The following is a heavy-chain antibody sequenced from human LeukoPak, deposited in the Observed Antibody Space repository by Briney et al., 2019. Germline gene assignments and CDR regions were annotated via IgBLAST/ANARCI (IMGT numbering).Heavy chain of an antibody. CDR2: IYYSGST. D-gene: IGHD2-15*01. V-gene: IGHV4-39*07. CDR3: ARGNLHCSGGSCYGHFDY. J-gene: IGHJ4*02. CDR1: GGSISSNSYY. Sequence: SETLSLTCTVSGGSISSNSYYWGWIRQPPGKGLEWIGSIYYSGSTYYNPSLKSRVTISVDTSKNQFSLKLSSVTAADTAVYYCARGNLHCSGGSCYGHFDYWGQGTLVTVSS.